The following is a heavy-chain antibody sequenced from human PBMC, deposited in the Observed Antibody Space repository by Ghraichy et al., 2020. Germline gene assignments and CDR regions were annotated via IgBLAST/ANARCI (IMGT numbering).Heavy chain of an antibody. J-gene: IGHJ4*02. D-gene: IGHD3-10*01. CDR3: ARDRGLHSPTPPTY. V-gene: IGHV4-59*02. Sequence: SETLSLTCTVSGASVGTYYWSWIRQPPGKGLEWIGYIYYTGSTNYNPSLKSRVTISISTSKNQFSLELSSVTAADTAVYYCARDRGLHSPTPPTYWGQGTPVTVSS. CDR2: IYYTGST. CDR1: GASVGTYY.